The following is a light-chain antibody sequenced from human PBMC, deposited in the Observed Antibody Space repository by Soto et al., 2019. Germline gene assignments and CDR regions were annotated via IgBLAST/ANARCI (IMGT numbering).Light chain of an antibody. CDR3: SSYTSSSRV. V-gene: IGLV2-14*01. Sequence: SALTQPASVSGSPGQSITLSCTGTSSDVGGYNYVSWYQQHPGKAPKLMIYDVSDRPSGVSNRFSGSKSGNTASLTISGLQAEDEADYYCSSYTSSSRVFGGGTKVTVL. CDR1: SSDVGGYNY. CDR2: DVS. J-gene: IGLJ3*02.